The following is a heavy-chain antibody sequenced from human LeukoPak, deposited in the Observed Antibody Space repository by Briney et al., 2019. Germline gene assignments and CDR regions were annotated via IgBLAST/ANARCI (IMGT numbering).Heavy chain of an antibody. V-gene: IGHV3-9*01. D-gene: IGHD3-22*01. J-gene: IGHJ4*02. CDR1: GFTFDDYA. CDR3: AKDGHYDSSGN. Sequence: SGRSLRLSCAASGFTFDDYAMHWVRQAPGKGLEWVSGISWNSGSIGYADSVKGRFTISRDNAKNSLYLQMNSLRAEDTAVYYCAKDGHYDSSGNWGQGTLVTVSS. CDR2: ISWNSGSI.